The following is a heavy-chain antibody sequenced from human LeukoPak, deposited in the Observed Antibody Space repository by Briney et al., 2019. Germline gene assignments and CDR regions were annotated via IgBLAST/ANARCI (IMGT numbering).Heavy chain of an antibody. CDR2: IKQDGSET. CDR3: ASVDRAIVHYYGMDV. CDR1: GFTFSSYW. D-gene: IGHD5-18*01. Sequence: PGGSLRLSCAASGFTFSSYWMSWVRQAPGKGLEWVANIKQDGSETYHVDSVKGRFTISRDNARNSLYLQMNSLRAEDTAVYNCASVDRAIVHYYGMDVWGQGTTVTVSS. J-gene: IGHJ6*02. V-gene: IGHV3-7*01.